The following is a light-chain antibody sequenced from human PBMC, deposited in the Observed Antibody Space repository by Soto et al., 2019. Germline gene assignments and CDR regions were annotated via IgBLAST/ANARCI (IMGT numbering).Light chain of an antibody. J-gene: IGLJ3*02. Sequence: QSVLTQPPSVSGAPGPRVTISCTGSSSNIGAGYDVHWYQQLPGTAPKLLIYGNTNRPSGVPDRFSGSNSGTSASLAITGLQAEDEADYYCQSYDSSLSGSVFGGGTKLTVL. CDR2: GNT. V-gene: IGLV1-40*01. CDR1: SSNIGAGYD. CDR3: QSYDSSLSGSV.